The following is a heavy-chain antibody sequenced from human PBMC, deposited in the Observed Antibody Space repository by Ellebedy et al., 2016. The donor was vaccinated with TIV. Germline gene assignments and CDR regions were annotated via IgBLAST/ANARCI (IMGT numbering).Heavy chain of an antibody. CDR1: GYSFTNYW. CDR3: ARHGPVGSRSYYHHGMDV. V-gene: IGHV5-51*01. D-gene: IGHD3-10*01. Sequence: GGSLRLSCKVSGYSFTNYWIGWVRQMPGKGLEWMGIIYPGDSDARYSPSLQGQVTISVDKSISTAYLQWSSLRASDTATYYCARHGPVGSRSYYHHGMDVWGQGTLVTVSS. CDR2: IYPGDSDA. J-gene: IGHJ6*02.